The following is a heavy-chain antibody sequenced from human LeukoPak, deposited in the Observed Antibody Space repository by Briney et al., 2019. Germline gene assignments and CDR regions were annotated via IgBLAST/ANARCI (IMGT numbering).Heavy chain of an antibody. J-gene: IGHJ5*02. CDR1: GGSISSYY. V-gene: IGHV4-4*07. D-gene: IGHD6-19*01. CDR3: ARGISVTAPFDP. Sequence: PSETLSLTCTVSGGSISSYYWSWIRQPAGKGLEWIGRIYTSGSTNYNPSLKSRVTMSVDTSKKQLSLRLSSVTAADTAVYYCARGISVTAPFDPWGQGTLVTVSS. CDR2: IYTSGST.